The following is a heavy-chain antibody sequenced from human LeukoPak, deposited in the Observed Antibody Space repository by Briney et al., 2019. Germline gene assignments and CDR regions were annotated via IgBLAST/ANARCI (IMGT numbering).Heavy chain of an antibody. CDR1: GGSISGSGFY. D-gene: IGHD4-23*01. Sequence: SETLSLTCSVSGGSISGSGFYWGWIRQPPGKGLEWIGSIYYSGSTHYNPSLKSRVTISADTSKNQFSLRFNSVTAADTAVYFCYSGGNFEAFDIWGQGTMVTVSS. V-gene: IGHV4-39*01. J-gene: IGHJ3*02. CDR2: IYYSGST. CDR3: YSGGNFEAFDI.